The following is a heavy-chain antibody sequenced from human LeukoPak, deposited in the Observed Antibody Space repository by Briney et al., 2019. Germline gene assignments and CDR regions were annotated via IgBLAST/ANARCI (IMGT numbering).Heavy chain of an antibody. CDR1: GFTFSSYG. J-gene: IGHJ4*02. CDR2: ISYDGSNK. Sequence: GGSLRLSCAASGFTFSSYGMHWVRQAPGKGLEWVAVISYDGSNKYYADSVKGRFTISRDNSKNTLYLQMNSLRAEDTAVYYCAKGSRGSSSADYWGQGTLVTVSS. CDR3: AKGSRGSSSADY. D-gene: IGHD3-10*01. V-gene: IGHV3-30*18.